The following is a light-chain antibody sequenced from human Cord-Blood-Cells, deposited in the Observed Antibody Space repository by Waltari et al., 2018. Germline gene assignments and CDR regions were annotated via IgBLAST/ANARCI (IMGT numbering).Light chain of an antibody. CDR3: QQYYSTPLT. CDR2: WAS. Sequence: DIVMTQSPDSLAVSLGETATINCQSSQVGLYRPNTNNYLAWYQQKPGQPPTLLIYWASRREAGVPGRISGRGSATDFTITISSLQAEDVAVYYCQQYYSTPLTFGGGTKVEIK. J-gene: IGKJ4*01. CDR1: QVGLYRPNTNNY. V-gene: IGKV4-1*01.